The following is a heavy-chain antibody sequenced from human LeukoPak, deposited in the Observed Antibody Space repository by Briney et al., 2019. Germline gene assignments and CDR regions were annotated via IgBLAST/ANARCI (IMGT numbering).Heavy chain of an antibody. D-gene: IGHD3-16*02. J-gene: IGHJ4*02. V-gene: IGHV3-23*01. CDR3: AREGVGMITFGGVIVQFSPYFDY. Sequence: PGGSLRLSCAGSGFTFSSYAMSWVRQAPGKGLEWVSAISGSGGSTYYADSVKGRFTISRDNSKNTLYLQMNSLRDEDTAVYYCAREGVGMITFGGVIVQFSPYFDYWGQGTLVTVSS. CDR1: GFTFSSYA. CDR2: ISGSGGST.